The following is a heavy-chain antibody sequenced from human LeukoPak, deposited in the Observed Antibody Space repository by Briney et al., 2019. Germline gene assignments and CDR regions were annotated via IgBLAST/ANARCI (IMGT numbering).Heavy chain of an antibody. CDR1: GFTFSNYS. D-gene: IGHD3-3*01. CDR3: ARDSHYDFWTGYSDY. V-gene: IGHV3-21*01. CDR2: ISSSSSSSIYI. J-gene: IGHJ4*02. Sequence: RGSLRLSSAASGFTFSNYSMNWVRQAPGKGLEWVSSISSSSSSSIYIYYADSVKGRFTISRDNAKNSLYLQMNSLRAEDTAVYYCARDSHYDFWTGYSDYWGQGTLVIVSS.